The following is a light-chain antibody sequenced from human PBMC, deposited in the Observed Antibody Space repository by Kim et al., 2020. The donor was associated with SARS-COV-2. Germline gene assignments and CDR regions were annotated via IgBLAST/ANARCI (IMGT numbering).Light chain of an antibody. J-gene: IGLJ2*01. V-gene: IGLV3-19*01. CDR3: NSRYSSGNHLV. Sequence: LGQTARLTCPAAPPRSFLASWFHQRPGQAAVLLIYGKNNRPSGIPDRFSGSGSVNTASLTITGAPAEDEADYYCNSRYSSGNHLVFAGGTQLTVL. CDR2: GKN. CDR1: PPRSFL.